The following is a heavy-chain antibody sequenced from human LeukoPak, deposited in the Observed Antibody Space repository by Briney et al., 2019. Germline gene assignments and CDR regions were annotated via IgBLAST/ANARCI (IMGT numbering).Heavy chain of an antibody. Sequence: PSETLSLTCTVSGGSISSSSYYWGWIRQPPGKGLEWIGSIYYSGSTYYNPSLKSRVTISVDTSKNQFSLKLSSVTAADTAVYYCARVPDYGDYVDAFDIWGQGTMVTVSS. J-gene: IGHJ3*02. CDR1: GGSISSSSYY. CDR2: IYYSGST. CDR3: ARVPDYGDYVDAFDI. V-gene: IGHV4-39*07. D-gene: IGHD4-17*01.